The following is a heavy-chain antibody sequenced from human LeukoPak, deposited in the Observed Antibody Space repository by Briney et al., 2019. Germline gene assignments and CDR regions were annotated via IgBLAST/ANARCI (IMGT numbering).Heavy chain of an antibody. D-gene: IGHD4-17*01. J-gene: IGHJ3*02. V-gene: IGHV3-48*01. CDR2: ISSDSGTI. Sequence: GGSLRLSCAASGFTFSRKTMNWVRQAPGKGLEWVSYISSDSGTIYYADSVRGRFTISRDNAKNSLYLQMNSLRAEDTAVYYCASLEGDYELRPNDAFDIWGQGTMVTVSS. CDR3: ASLEGDYELRPNDAFDI. CDR1: GFTFSRKT.